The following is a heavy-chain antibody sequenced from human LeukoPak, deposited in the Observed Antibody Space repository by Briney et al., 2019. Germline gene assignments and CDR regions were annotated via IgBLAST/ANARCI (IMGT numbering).Heavy chain of an antibody. CDR3: ARDSGSHYFDY. CDR1: GFTFSDHY. Sequence: PGGSLRLSCAASGFTFSDHYMDWVRQAPGKGLEWVGRTRNKANSYTTEYAASVKGRFTISRDDSKNSLYLQMNSLKTEDTAVYYCARDSGSHYFDYWGQGTLVTVSS. CDR2: TRNKANSYTT. D-gene: IGHD1-26*01. V-gene: IGHV3-72*01. J-gene: IGHJ4*02.